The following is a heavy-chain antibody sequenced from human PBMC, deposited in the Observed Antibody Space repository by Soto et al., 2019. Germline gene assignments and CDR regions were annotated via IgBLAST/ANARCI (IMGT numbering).Heavy chain of an antibody. D-gene: IGHD5-12*01. Sequence: QVQLVQSGAEVKKPGSSVKVSCKASGGTFSSYAISWVRQAPGQGLEWMGGIIPIFGTANYAQKFQGRVTITADESTITAYMELSSLRAEDTAVYYCARNSGYDYGKRYYYYGMDVWGQGTTVTVSS. J-gene: IGHJ6*02. V-gene: IGHV1-69*01. CDR2: IIPIFGTA. CDR3: ARNSGYDYGKRYYYYGMDV. CDR1: GGTFSSYA.